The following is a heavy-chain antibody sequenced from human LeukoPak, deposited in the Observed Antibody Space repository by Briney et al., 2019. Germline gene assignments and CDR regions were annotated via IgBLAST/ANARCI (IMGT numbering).Heavy chain of an antibody. D-gene: IGHD2-21*02. CDR1: GGSISSYY. CDR2: IDTSGNT. Sequence: SETLSLTCTVSGGSISSYYWSWIRQPAGKGLEWIGRIDTSGNTNYKPSLKSRVTMSVDTSKNQFSLKLSSVTAADTAVYYCARVGGIVVVTEPGYFDYWGQGTLVTVSS. J-gene: IGHJ4*02. CDR3: ARVGGIVVVTEPGYFDY. V-gene: IGHV4-4*07.